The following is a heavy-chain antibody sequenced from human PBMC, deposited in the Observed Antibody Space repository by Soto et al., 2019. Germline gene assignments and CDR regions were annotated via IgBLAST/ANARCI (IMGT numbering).Heavy chain of an antibody. CDR3: ARDRGYNWNYGWFDP. CDR2: ISPYNGNT. J-gene: IGHJ5*02. Sequence: QVQLVQSGAEVKKPGASVKVSCKASGYIFTSYGISWVRQAPGQGLEWMGRISPYNGNTNYAQKLQGRVTMTTDTSTSTAYMELRSLRSDDTAVYYCARDRGYNWNYGWFDPWGQGTLVTVSS. D-gene: IGHD1-7*01. V-gene: IGHV1-18*01. CDR1: GYIFTSYG.